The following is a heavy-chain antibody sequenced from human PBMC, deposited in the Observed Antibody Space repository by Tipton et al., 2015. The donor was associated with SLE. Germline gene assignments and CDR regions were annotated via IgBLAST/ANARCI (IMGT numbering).Heavy chain of an antibody. J-gene: IGHJ5*02. CDR3: ARASHYYDSSGYEWFGP. V-gene: IGHV4-59*01. CDR1: GGSISTYY. D-gene: IGHD3-22*01. CDR2: IYYTGST. Sequence: TLSLTCTVSGGSISTYYWSWIRQPPGKGLEWVGYIYYTGSTTYNPSLKSRVTISVDMSKQQLPLKLSSVTAADTAVYYCARASHYYDSSGYEWFGPWGQGTLVTVSS.